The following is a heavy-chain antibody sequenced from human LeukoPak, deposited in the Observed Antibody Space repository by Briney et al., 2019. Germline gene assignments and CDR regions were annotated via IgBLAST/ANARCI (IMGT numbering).Heavy chain of an antibody. CDR2: IYTSGST. D-gene: IGHD5-18*01. CDR1: GGSISSGTYY. Sequence: PSQTLSLTCTVSGGSISSGTYYWSWIRQPAGKGLEWIGRIYTSGSTNYNPSLKSRVTISLDTSKNQFSLKLSSVTAADTAVYYCASMVWRYSYADVWGQGTLVTVSS. V-gene: IGHV4-61*02. J-gene: IGHJ4*02. CDR3: ASMVWRYSYADV.